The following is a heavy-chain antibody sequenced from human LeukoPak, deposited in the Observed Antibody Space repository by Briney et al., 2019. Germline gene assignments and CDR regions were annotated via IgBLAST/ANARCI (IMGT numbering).Heavy chain of an antibody. D-gene: IGHD3-22*01. CDR1: GYTFTSYG. J-gene: IGHJ4*02. CDR2: ISAHNGNT. CDR3: AREAPGRNSGLFRGLDY. Sequence: ASVKVSCKASGYTFTSYGISWVRQAPGQGPEWMGWISAHNGNTKNAQKIQGRVTMTTDTSTSTAYMELRSLGSDDTAVYYFAREAPGRNSGLFRGLDYWGQGTLVSVPS. V-gene: IGHV1-18*01.